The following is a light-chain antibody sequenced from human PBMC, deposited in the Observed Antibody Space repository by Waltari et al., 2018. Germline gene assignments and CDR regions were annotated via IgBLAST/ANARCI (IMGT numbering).Light chain of an antibody. CDR3: ETGGHGTWV. V-gene: IGLV4-69*01. CDR2: VNSDGSH. J-gene: IGLJ3*02. Sequence: QLVVTQSPSASAPLGASVKLTCTLSSGHSSNVIAWLQQRPEKGPRYLMKVNSDGSHSKGDGIPDRLSGSSSGAERYLTISSLQSDDEADYYCETGGHGTWVFGGGTKLTVL. CDR1: SGHSSNV.